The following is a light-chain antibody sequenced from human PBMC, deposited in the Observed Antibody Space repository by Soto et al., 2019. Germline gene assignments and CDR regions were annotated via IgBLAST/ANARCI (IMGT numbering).Light chain of an antibody. CDR1: SSDVGGYNY. CDR3: SSYTSSSTSVV. CDR2: DVS. J-gene: IGLJ1*01. Sequence: QSVLTQPASVSGSPGQSITISCTGTSSDVGGYNYASWYQQHPGKAPKLMIYDVSNRPSGVSNRFSGSKSGNTASLTISGLQAEDEADYYCSSYTSSSTSVVFGTGTKLTVL. V-gene: IGLV2-14*01.